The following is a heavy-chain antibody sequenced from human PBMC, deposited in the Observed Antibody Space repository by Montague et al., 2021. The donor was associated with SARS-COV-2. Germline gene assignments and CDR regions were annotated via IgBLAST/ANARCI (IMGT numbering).Heavy chain of an antibody. CDR2: INHGGST. CDR3: ARGAPGY. Sequence: SETLSLTCAVYGGSFSDYNWTWIRQSPGAGLEWIGQINHGGSTMYNPSLKSRVTISIDTSKKQFSLKLTSVTAADTAVYYCARGAPGYWGQGTLVTVSS. D-gene: IGHD1-1*01. CDR1: GGSFSDYN. J-gene: IGHJ4*02. V-gene: IGHV4-34*01.